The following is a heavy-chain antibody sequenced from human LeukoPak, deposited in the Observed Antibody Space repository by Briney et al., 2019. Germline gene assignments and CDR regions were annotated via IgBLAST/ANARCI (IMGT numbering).Heavy chain of an antibody. CDR1: GYTFTSYY. CDR3: ARDHEDVYGSGSYKL. D-gene: IGHD3-10*01. CDR2: INPSGGST. Sequence: ASVKVSCKASGYTFTSYYMHWVRQAPGQGLEWMGIINPSGGSTSYAQKLQGRVTMTRDTSTSTVYMELSSLRSDDTAMYYCARDHEDVYGSGSYKLWGQGTRVTVSS. J-gene: IGHJ4*02. V-gene: IGHV1-46*01.